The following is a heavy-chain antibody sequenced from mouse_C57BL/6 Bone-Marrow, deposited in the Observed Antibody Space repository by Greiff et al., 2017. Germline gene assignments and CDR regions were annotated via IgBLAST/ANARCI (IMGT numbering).Heavy chain of an antibody. CDR2: IYPRDGST. J-gene: IGHJ1*03. D-gene: IGHD1-1*01. V-gene: IGHV1-85*01. Sequence: VKVVESGPELVKPGASVKLSCKASGYTFTSYDINWVKQRPGQGLEWIGWIYPRDGSTKYNEKFKGKVTLTVDTSSSTAYMELHSLTSEDSAVYFCARDYGSSYWYFDVWGTGTTVTVSS. CDR1: GYTFTSYD. CDR3: ARDYGSSYWYFDV.